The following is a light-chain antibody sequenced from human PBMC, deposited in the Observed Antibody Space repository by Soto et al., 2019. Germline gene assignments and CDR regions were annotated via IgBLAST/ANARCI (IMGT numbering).Light chain of an antibody. V-gene: IGKV3-20*01. CDR3: QHYGGSPLT. Sequence: EIVLTQSPGTLSLSPGERATLSCRASQSVSSSYLAWYQQKPGRARRLLIYGASRRATGIPDRFSGSGSGNNITRTIRRLAPEDSGVYSSQHYGGSPLTFGPGTKVEIK. J-gene: IGKJ4*01. CDR2: GAS. CDR1: QSVSSSY.